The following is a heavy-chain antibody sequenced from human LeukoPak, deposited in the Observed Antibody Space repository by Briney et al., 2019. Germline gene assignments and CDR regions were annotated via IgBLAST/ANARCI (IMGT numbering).Heavy chain of an antibody. CDR1: GFTFDDYA. J-gene: IGHJ5*02. CDR2: ISWNSGSI. V-gene: IGHV3-9*01. Sequence: GRSLRLSCAASGFTFDDYAMHWVRQAPGMGLEWVSGISWNSGSIGYADSAKGRFTISRDNAKNSLYLQMNSLRAEDTALYYCAKAGSDAVVTLLYNWFDPWGQGTLVTVSS. CDR3: AKAGSDAVVTLLYNWFDP. D-gene: IGHD4-23*01.